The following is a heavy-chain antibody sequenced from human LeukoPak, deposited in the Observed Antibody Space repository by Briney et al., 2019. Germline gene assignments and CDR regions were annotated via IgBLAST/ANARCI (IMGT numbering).Heavy chain of an antibody. CDR1: GGSISSGDYY. CDR2: IYYSGST. CDR3: ARTQLYCSSTSCYVNWFDP. Sequence: SQTLSLTCTVSGGSISSGDYYWSWIRRPPGKGLEWIGYIYYSGSTYYNPSLKSRVTISVDTSKNQFSLKLSSVTAADTAVYYCARTQLYCSSTSCYVNWFDPWGQGTLVTVSS. D-gene: IGHD2-2*01. V-gene: IGHV4-30-4*01. J-gene: IGHJ5*02.